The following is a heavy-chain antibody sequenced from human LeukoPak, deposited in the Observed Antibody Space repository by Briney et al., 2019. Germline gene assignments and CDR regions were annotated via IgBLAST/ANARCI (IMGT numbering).Heavy chain of an antibody. Sequence: ASVKVSCKAPGYIFTGYYMHWVRQAPGQGLEWMGWINPNSRVTNYAQKFQGRATMTRDTSISTAYMELSRLRSDDTAVYYCARAWGTTVTTFFDYWRQGTLVSVSS. CDR1: GYIFTGYY. V-gene: IGHV1-2*02. J-gene: IGHJ4*02. D-gene: IGHD4-17*01. CDR2: INPNSRVT. CDR3: ARAWGTTVTTFFDY.